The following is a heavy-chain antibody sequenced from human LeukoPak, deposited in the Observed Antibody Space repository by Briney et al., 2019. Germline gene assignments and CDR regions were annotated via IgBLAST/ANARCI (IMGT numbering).Heavy chain of an antibody. CDR3: ARRDWFDP. CDR2: INSDGTIT. CDR1: GFALSGYW. J-gene: IGHJ5*02. V-gene: IGHV3-74*01. Sequence: GGSLRLSCEASGFALSGYWMHWVRQAPGKGLVWVSRINSDGTITSYADSVKGRFTVSRDNAKNTLYLQMNSLRAEDTAVYYCARRDWFDPWGQGTLVTVSS.